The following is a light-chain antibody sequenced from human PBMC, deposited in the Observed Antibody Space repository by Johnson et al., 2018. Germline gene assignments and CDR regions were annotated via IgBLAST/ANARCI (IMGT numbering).Light chain of an antibody. CDR3: GTWASSLSAGNV. V-gene: IGLV1-51*02. J-gene: IGLJ1*01. Sequence: QSVLTQPPSVSAAPGQKVTISCPGSSSNIGNNYVSWYQQLPGTAPKLHSYENNQRPSGIPDRCAGSKSRTSATLGGTGLQSGDEADYYCGTWASSLSAGNVFGTGTKVTVL. CDR2: ENN. CDR1: SSNIGNNY.